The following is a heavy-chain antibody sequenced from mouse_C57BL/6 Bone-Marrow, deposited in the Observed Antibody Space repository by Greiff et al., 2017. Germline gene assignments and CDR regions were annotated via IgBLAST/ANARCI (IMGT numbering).Heavy chain of an antibody. CDR1: GFSLTSYG. J-gene: IGHJ4*01. CDR3: ASPFGNYVSMDY. D-gene: IGHD2-1*01. Sequence: VQRVESGPGLVQPSQSLSITCTVSGFSLTSYGVHWVRQSPGKGLEWLGVIWSGGSTDYNAAFISRLSISKDNSKSQVFFKMNSLQADDTAIYYCASPFGNYVSMDYWGQGTSVTVSS. CDR2: IWSGGST. V-gene: IGHV2-2*01.